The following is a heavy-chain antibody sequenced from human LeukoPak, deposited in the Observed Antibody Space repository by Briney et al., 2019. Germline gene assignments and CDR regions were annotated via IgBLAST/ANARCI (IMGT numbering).Heavy chain of an antibody. J-gene: IGHJ6*02. CDR3: ARFYGFGELFPYGMDA. V-gene: IGHV4-59*01. CDR1: GGSIISYS. Sequence: SETLSLTCTVSGGSIISYSWSWIRQPPAKGLEWIGYIYYIGSTKYNPSLKSRVTISVDTSKNVLSLKLSSVTAADTAVYYCARFYGFGELFPYGMDAWGQGTTVTVSS. D-gene: IGHD3-10*01. CDR2: IYYIGST.